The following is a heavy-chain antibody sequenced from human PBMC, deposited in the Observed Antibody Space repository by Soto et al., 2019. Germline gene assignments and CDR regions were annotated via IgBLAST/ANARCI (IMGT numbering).Heavy chain of an antibody. CDR2: IIPMYGPA. J-gene: IGHJ5*02. Sequence: QVPRVQSGAEVKKPGSSVTVSCKASGGTFSSYAIHWVRQAPGQGLEWMGGIIPMYGPAKYAQRFQGRVTITADESTTTVYMELTSLTSQDTAVYYCARVTSMVRGVIDNWFDPWGHGPLVTVSS. V-gene: IGHV1-69*01. D-gene: IGHD3-10*01. CDR1: GGTFSSYA. CDR3: ARVTSMVRGVIDNWFDP.